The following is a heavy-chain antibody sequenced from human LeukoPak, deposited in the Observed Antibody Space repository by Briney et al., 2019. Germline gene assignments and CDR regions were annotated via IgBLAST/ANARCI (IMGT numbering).Heavy chain of an antibody. D-gene: IGHD4/OR15-4a*01. Sequence: ASVKVSCKASRYTFTSYDINWVRQAPGQGLEWMGWMNPNSGNTGYAQKFQGRVTMTRNTSVSKAYMELSGLRSEDTAVYYCARKNYGSNRWFDPWGQGTLVTVS. V-gene: IGHV1-8*01. J-gene: IGHJ5*02. CDR1: RYTFTSYD. CDR3: ARKNYGSNRWFDP. CDR2: MNPNSGNT.